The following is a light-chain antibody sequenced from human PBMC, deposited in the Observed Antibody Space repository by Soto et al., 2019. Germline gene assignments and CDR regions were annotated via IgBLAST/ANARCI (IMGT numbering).Light chain of an antibody. Sequence: QSALTQPASVSGSPGQSITISCTGTSSDVGGYNYVSWYQQHPGKAPKLLIYEVSNRPSGVSDRFSGSKSGNTASLTISGLQAEDEADYYCISYTSSSNPCVFGTGTKLTVL. V-gene: IGLV2-14*01. CDR1: SSDVGGYNY. CDR3: ISYTSSSNPCV. CDR2: EVS. J-gene: IGLJ1*01.